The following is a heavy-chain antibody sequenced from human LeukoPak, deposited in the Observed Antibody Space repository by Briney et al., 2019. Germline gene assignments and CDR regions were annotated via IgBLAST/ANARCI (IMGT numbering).Heavy chain of an antibody. CDR1: GFTCSSYS. CDR3: ARVRWLSEDDEY. V-gene: IGHV3-48*01. J-gene: IGHJ4*02. Sequence: GGSLRLSCGASGFTCSSYSMNWVRQAPGKGLGWVSYISSSSSTIYYADSVKGRFTISRDNAKNSLYLQMNSLRAEDAAVYYCARVRWLSEDDEYWGQGTLVTVSS. D-gene: IGHD3-22*01. CDR2: ISSSSSTI.